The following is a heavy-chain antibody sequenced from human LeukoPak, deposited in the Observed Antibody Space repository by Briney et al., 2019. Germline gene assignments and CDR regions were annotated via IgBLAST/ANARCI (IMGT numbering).Heavy chain of an antibody. D-gene: IGHD3-22*01. V-gene: IGHV3-48*01. J-gene: IGHJ4*02. CDR1: GFTFSSYS. Sequence: GGSLRLSCAASGFTFSSYSMNWVRQAPGKGLEWVSYISSSSSTIYYADSVKGRFTISRDNAKNSLYLQMNSLRAEDTAVYYCARVQYYHDSSGAYFDYWGQGTLVTVSS. CDR2: ISSSSSTI. CDR3: ARVQYYHDSSGAYFDY.